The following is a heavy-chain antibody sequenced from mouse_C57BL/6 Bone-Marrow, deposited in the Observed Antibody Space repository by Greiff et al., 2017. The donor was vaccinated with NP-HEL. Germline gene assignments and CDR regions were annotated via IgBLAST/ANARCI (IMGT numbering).Heavy chain of an antibody. V-gene: IGHV5-9-1*02. Sequence: EVMLVESGEGLVKPGGSLKLSCAASGFTFSSYAMSWVRQTPEKRLEWVAYISSGGDYIYYADTVKGRFTISRDNARNTLYLQMSSLKSEDTAMYYCTRDYYGSSLAWFAYWGQGTLVTVSA. CDR1: GFTFSSYA. CDR2: ISSGGDYI. CDR3: TRDYYGSSLAWFAY. J-gene: IGHJ3*01. D-gene: IGHD1-1*01.